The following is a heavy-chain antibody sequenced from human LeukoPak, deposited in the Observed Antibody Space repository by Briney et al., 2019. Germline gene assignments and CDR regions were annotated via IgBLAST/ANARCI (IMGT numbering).Heavy chain of an antibody. J-gene: IGHJ6*02. Sequence: PGGSLRLSCAASGFTLSDYYMSWIRQAPGKGLEWVSYISSSGSTIYYADSVKGRFTISRDNAKNSLYLQMNSLRAEDTAVYYCAREEWELYSYGMDVWGQGTAVTVSS. CDR2: ISSSGSTI. D-gene: IGHD1-26*01. CDR3: AREEWELYSYGMDV. CDR1: GFTLSDYY. V-gene: IGHV3-11*01.